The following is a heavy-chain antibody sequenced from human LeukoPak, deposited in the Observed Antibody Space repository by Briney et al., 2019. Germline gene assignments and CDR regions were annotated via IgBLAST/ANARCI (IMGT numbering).Heavy chain of an antibody. CDR1: GYTFTSYG. D-gene: IGHD3-10*01. Sequence: GASVKVSCKASGYTFTSYGISWVRQAPGQGLEWMGWISAYNGNTNYAQKLQGRVTMTTDTSTSTAYMELRSLRSDDTAVYYCARVTMVRGWGNGMDVWGQGTTVTVSS. CDR3: ARVTMVRGWGNGMDV. CDR2: ISAYNGNT. V-gene: IGHV1-18*01. J-gene: IGHJ6*02.